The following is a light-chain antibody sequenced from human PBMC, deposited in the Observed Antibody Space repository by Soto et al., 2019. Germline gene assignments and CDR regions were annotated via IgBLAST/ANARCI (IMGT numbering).Light chain of an antibody. CDR2: RNT. CDR1: NSNIRSNY. Sequence: QAVVTQQPSAAGAPGQRVTISCSGSNSNIRSNYVYWYQQLPGTAPRLLIFRNTQRPSGVPDRFSGSKSGTSASLAISGLRSEDVADYYCASWDDSLSDVVFGGGTKLTVL. V-gene: IGLV1-47*01. CDR3: ASWDDSLSDVV. J-gene: IGLJ2*01.